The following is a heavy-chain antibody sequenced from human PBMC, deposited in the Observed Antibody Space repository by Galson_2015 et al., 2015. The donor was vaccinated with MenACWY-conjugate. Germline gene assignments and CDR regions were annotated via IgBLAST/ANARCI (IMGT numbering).Heavy chain of an antibody. CDR2: INSDGSSI. D-gene: IGHD3-10*01. V-gene: IGHV3-74*03. CDR3: ARAYYASGSDS. J-gene: IGHJ5*01. CDR1: GFNFSNYW. Sequence: SLRLSCAASGFNFSNYWMHWVRQAPGKGLVWVSRINSDGSSITYADSVKGRFTISRDNAKNTVFLQMNSLRAEDTAVYYCARAYYASGSDSWGHGTLVTVSS.